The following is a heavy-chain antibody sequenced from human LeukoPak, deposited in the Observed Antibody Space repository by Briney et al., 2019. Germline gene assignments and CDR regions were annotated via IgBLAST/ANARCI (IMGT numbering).Heavy chain of an antibody. CDR1: RFTFSIYW. CDR3: ARDAVLTEVPIRQGDY. J-gene: IGHJ4*02. D-gene: IGHD5-24*01. V-gene: IGHV3-74*01. CDR2: TNSDGRST. Sequence: GGSLRLSSAPSRFTFSIYWMHWVRQAPERGVLCVSRTNSDGRSTNYADSVKSRFTTSRDNTKNTLYMQMNSLRAEDTAVYYCARDAVLTEVPIRQGDYWGQGTLVTVSS.